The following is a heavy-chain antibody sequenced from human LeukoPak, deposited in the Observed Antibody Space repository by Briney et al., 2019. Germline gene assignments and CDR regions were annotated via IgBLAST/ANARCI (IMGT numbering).Heavy chain of an antibody. Sequence: PGGSLRLSCAASGFTFSRHGMHWVRQAPGKGLEWVAFIRYDGSDKYYADSVKGRFTISRGNSKNTLYLQMNSLRTEDTAVYYCAKVLYYYDSSGYLYDFWGQGTLVTVSS. D-gene: IGHD3-22*01. CDR2: IRYDGSDK. J-gene: IGHJ4*02. V-gene: IGHV3-30*02. CDR1: GFTFSRHG. CDR3: AKVLYYYDSSGYLYDF.